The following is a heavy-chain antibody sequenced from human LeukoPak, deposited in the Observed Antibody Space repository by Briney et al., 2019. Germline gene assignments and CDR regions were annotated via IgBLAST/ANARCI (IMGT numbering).Heavy chain of an antibody. V-gene: IGHV4-39*01. CDR3: ARQTATIYYFDS. Sequence: SETLSLTCTVSGGSISSSPYFWGWIRQPPGKGLEWIGAIYYTGSTYYRPSLKSRVTISSDSSKTQFSLKVTSVTAADTAVYHCARQTATIYYFDSWGQGTLVTVSS. D-gene: IGHD5-24*01. J-gene: IGHJ4*02. CDR2: IYYTGST. CDR1: GGSISSSPYF.